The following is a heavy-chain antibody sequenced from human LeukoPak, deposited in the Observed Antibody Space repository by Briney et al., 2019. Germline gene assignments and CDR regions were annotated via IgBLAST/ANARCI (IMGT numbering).Heavy chain of an antibody. CDR1: GFTFSPYT. CDR3: AKGGQGNGPSRGAVYGIDV. D-gene: IGHD1-26*01. CDR2: ISRNGGST. Sequence: PGGSLRLSCSVSGFTFSPYTMHWVRQAPGRGLEYVSAISRNGGSTYYADSVKGRFNISRDNSKNTLSLQLNSLRADDTAVYYCAKGGQGNGPSRGAVYGIDVWGQGTTVTVSS. J-gene: IGHJ6*02. V-gene: IGHV3-64*04.